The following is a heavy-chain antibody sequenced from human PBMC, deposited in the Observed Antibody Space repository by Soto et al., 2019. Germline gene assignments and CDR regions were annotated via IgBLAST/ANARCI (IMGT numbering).Heavy chain of an antibody. Sequence: ESGGGVVQPGRSLRLSCADSGFSFSSYAMHWVRQAPGKGLEWVAFISYDGSDKFYADSVKGRFTISRDNSKNTLYLQMNSLRAEDTAVYYCAQESDSFDIWGQGTMVTVS. J-gene: IGHJ3*02. V-gene: IGHV3-30*18. CDR2: ISYDGSDK. CDR3: AQESDSFDI. CDR1: GFSFSSYA.